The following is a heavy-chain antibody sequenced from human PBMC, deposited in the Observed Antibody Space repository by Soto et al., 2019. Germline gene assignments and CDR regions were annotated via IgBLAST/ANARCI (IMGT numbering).Heavy chain of an antibody. Sequence: QAHLVQSGAEVKKPGASVKVSCKCSGYAFTPYGITWVRQAPGQGLEWMGWISAHNGTTNYAQKLQGIVTVTTETSTSPAYMELMGLRSGATAVYYCARVRYGDYWGQGARVTVSS. D-gene: IGHD1-1*01. CDR3: ARVRYGDY. CDR1: GYAFTPYG. CDR2: ISAHNGTT. J-gene: IGHJ4*02. V-gene: IGHV1-18*01.